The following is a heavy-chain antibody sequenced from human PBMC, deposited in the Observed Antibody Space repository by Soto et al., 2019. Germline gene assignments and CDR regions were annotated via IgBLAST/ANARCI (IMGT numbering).Heavy chain of an antibody. D-gene: IGHD3-16*01. CDR2: IYYSGST. V-gene: IGHV4-59*08. CDR3: ARRWGTTFDF. CDR1: GGSISSYY. J-gene: IGHJ4*02. Sequence: QVQLQESGPGLVKPSETLSLTCTVSGGSISSYYWSWIRQPPGKGLEWIGYIYYSGSTNYNPSLKRRVTISVDTSKNQFSLKLRSVTAADTAVYYCARRWGTTFDFWGQGTLVTVSP.